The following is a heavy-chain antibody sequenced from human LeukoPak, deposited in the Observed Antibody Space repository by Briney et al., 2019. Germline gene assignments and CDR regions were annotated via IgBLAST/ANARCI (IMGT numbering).Heavy chain of an antibody. CDR2: IYSSGTT. J-gene: IGHJ4*01. V-gene: IGHV4-39*01. CDR3: ASRVYGLGSFNY. D-gene: IGHD3-10*01. Sequence: SETLSLTCTVSGDSISSTSYYWDWIRQPPGKGLEWIGSIYSSGTTYYNPSLKSRVTISVDTSKNQFSLKVSSVTAADTVVYYCASRVYGLGSFNYWGQGTLVTASS. CDR1: GDSISSTSYY.